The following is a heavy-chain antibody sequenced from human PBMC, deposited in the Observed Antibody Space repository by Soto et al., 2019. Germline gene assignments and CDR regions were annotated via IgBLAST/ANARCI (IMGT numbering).Heavy chain of an antibody. D-gene: IGHD1-20*01. V-gene: IGHV3-23*01. CDR3: AKDGRNNGIYGMDV. CDR2: ISGSGGST. Sequence: EVQLLESGGGLVQPGGSLRLSCAASGFTFSSYAMSWVRQAPGKGLEWVSAISGSGGSTYYADSVKGRFTISRDNSKNTLYLQMNSLRAEDTAVCYCAKDGRNNGIYGMDVWGQGTTVTVSS. CDR1: GFTFSSYA. J-gene: IGHJ6*02.